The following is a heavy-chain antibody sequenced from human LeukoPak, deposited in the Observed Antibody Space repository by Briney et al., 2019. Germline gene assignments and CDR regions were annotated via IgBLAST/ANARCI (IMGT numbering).Heavy chain of an antibody. V-gene: IGHV1-69*05. Sequence: SVKVSCKASGGTFSSYAISWVRQAPGQGLEWMGRIIPIFGTANCAQKFQGRVTITTDESTSTAYMELSSLRSEDTAVYYCASWNYYDSSGYYHQPYWGQGTLVTVSS. CDR1: GGTFSSYA. CDR3: ASWNYYDSSGYYHQPY. D-gene: IGHD3-22*01. CDR2: IIPIFGTA. J-gene: IGHJ4*02.